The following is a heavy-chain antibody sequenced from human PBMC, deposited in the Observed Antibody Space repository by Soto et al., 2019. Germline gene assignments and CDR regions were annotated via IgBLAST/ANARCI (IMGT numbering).Heavy chain of an antibody. CDR3: ARDGNYHEF. Sequence: SXRLSCASSGFTFSTHAMVWVRQAPGKGLEWVSSISSSGSYLYYADSVEGRFTISRDDARNSVHLQMNSLRVEDTAVYYCARDGNYHEFWGQGTLVTVSS. J-gene: IGHJ4*02. V-gene: IGHV3-21*01. CDR1: GFTFSTHA. D-gene: IGHD1-1*01. CDR2: ISSSGSYL.